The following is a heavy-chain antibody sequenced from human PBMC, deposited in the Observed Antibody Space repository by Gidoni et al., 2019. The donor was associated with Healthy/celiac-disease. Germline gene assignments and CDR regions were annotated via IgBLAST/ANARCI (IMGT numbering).Heavy chain of an antibody. CDR1: GFTLRSFA. Sequence: QVQLVESGGGVVQPGRSLRLSCAASGFTLRSFAMHWVRQAPGKGLEWVAVISYDGSNKYYADSVKGRFTISRDNSKNTLYLQMNSLRAEDTAVYYCARGGWDTVTTAYYYGMDVWGQGTTVTVSS. CDR3: ARGGWDTVTTAYYYGMDV. CDR2: ISYDGSNK. D-gene: IGHD4-17*01. J-gene: IGHJ6*02. V-gene: IGHV3-30*01.